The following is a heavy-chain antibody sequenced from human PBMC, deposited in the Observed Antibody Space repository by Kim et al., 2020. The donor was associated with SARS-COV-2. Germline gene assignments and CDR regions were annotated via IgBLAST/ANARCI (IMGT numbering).Heavy chain of an antibody. Sequence: STNYNPSLKSRVTISVDTSKNQFSLKLSSVTAADTAVYYCARLRSHNFDYWGQGTLVTVSS. CDR3: ARLRSHNFDY. J-gene: IGHJ4*02. V-gene: IGHV4-34*01. CDR2: ST.